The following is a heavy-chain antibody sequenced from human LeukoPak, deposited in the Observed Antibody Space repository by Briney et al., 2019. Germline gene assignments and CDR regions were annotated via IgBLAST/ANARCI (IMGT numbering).Heavy chain of an antibody. V-gene: IGHV3-7*01. D-gene: IGHD5-18*01. CDR1: GFTFSSYW. CDR2: IKQDGSEK. CDR3: ARSGYSYGYVYDL. Sequence: GGSLRLSCAASGFTFSSYWMSWVRKAPGKGLEWVANIKQDGSEKYYVDSVKGRFTISRDNAKNSLYLQMNSLRAEDTAVYYCARSGYSYGYVYDLWGRGTLVTVSS. J-gene: IGHJ2*01.